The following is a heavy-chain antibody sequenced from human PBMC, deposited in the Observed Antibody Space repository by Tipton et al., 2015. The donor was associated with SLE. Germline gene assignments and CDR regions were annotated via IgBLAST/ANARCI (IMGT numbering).Heavy chain of an antibody. D-gene: IGHD2-15*01. CDR2: IYYSGST. V-gene: IGHV4-59*01. J-gene: IGHJ3*02. Sequence: TLSLTCAVYGGSFSGYYWSWIRQPPGKGLEWIGYIYYSGSTNYNPSLKSRVTISVDTSKNQFSLKLSSVTAADTALYYCARMGYCVTAPCARDDAFHIWGQGTMVTVSS. CDR3: ARMGYCVTAPCARDDAFHI. CDR1: GGSFSGYY.